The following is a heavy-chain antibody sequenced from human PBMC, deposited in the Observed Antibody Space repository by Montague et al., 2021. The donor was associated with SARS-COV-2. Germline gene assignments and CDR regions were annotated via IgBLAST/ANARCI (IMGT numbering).Heavy chain of an antibody. CDR2: IYYSGST. V-gene: IGHV4-59*08. CDR3: ARPPGGLLWFGEFDY. D-gene: IGHD3-10*01. Sequence: SETLSLTCTVSGGSISSYYWSWIRQPPGKGLEWIGYIYYSGSTNYNPSLKSRVTISVDTSKNQFSLKLSSVTAADTAVYYCARPPGGLLWFGEFDYWGQGTLVTVSS. J-gene: IGHJ4*02. CDR1: GGSISSYY.